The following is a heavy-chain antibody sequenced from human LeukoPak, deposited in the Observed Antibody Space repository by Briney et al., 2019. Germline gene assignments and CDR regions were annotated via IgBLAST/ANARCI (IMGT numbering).Heavy chain of an antibody. J-gene: IGHJ5*02. CDR1: GGTFSSYA. CDR3: AREEPGIAAAGSKGGSWFDP. V-gene: IGHV1-69*05. D-gene: IGHD6-13*01. CDR2: IIPIFGTA. Sequence: SVKVSCKASGGTFSSYAISWVRQAPGQGLEWMGGIIPIFGTANYAQKFQGRVTITTDESTSTAYMALSSLRSEDTAVYYCAREEPGIAAAGSKGGSWFDPWGQGTLVTVSS.